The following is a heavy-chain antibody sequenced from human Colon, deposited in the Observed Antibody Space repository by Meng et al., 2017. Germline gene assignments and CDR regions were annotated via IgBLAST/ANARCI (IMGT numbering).Heavy chain of an antibody. Sequence: EVELVEAGGGSFPPGGSLRLSCAASGFAISGYWMHWVRQAPGKGLEWVSRIKYDGSTTAYADSVKGRFTISRDIAKNTLYLQMNSLRVEDTAVYHCAKSDWLDPWGQGTLVTVSS. CDR2: IKYDGSTT. CDR3: AKSDWLDP. CDR1: GFAISGYW. V-gene: IGHV3-74*01. J-gene: IGHJ5*02.